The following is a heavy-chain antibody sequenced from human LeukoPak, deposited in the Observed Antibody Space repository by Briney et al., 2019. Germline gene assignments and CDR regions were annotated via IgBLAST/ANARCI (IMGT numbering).Heavy chain of an antibody. CDR2: IWYDGSNK. V-gene: IGHV3-33*01. CDR3: ARDVSSLPMPDY. CDR1: GFTFSSYG. J-gene: IGHJ4*02. Sequence: PGGSLRLSCAASGFTFSSYGMHWVRQAPGKGLEWVAVIWYDGSNKYYADSVKGRFTISRDNSKNTLYLQMNSLRAEDTAVYYCARDVSSLPMPDYWGQGTLVTVSS. D-gene: IGHD2-2*01.